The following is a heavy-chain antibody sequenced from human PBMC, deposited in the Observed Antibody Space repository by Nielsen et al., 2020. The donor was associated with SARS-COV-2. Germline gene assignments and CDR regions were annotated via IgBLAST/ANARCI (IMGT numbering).Heavy chain of an antibody. CDR3: ARITPSSGWDY. D-gene: IGHD6-19*01. CDR1: GGTFSNYG. J-gene: IGHJ4*02. V-gene: IGHV1-69*10. CDR2: IIPIFDIV. Sequence: SVKVSCKASGGTFSNYGFSWVRQAPGQGLEWMGGIIPIFDIVSYAQKFQGRVTMTRDTSANTAYMELSSLSSEDTAVYYCARITPSSGWDYWGQGTLVTVSS.